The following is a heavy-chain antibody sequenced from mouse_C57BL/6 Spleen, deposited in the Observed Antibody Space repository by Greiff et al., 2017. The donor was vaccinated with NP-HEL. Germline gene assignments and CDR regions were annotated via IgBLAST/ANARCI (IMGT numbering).Heavy chain of an antibody. J-gene: IGHJ4*01. Sequence: EVKLVESGGGLVQPGGSLKLSCAASGFTFSDYYMYWVRQTPEKRLEWVAYISNGGGSTYYPDTVKGRFTISRDNAKNTLYLQMSRLKSEDTAMYYCARQEDYPFYYYAVDDWGQGTSVTVSS. D-gene: IGHD2-4*01. CDR3: ARQEDYPFYYYAVDD. V-gene: IGHV5-12*01. CDR2: ISNGGGST. CDR1: GFTFSDYY.